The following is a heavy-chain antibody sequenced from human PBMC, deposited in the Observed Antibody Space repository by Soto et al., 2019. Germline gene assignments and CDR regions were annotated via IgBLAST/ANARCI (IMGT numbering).Heavy chain of an antibody. CDR2: IIPIFGTA. Sequence: ASVKVSCKASGGTFSSYAISWVRQAPGQGLEWMGGIIPIFGTANYAQKFQGRVTITADESTSTAYMELSSLRSEDTAVYYCAIKYYYDSSGYYYGADYYYYYGMDVWGQGTTVTVSS. D-gene: IGHD3-22*01. CDR1: GGTFSSYA. V-gene: IGHV1-69*13. J-gene: IGHJ6*02. CDR3: AIKYYYDSSGYYYGADYYYYYGMDV.